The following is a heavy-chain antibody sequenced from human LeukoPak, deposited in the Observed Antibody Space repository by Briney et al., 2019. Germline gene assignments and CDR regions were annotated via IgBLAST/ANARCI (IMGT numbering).Heavy chain of an antibody. CDR1: GFTFSSYS. CDR2: ISSSSSYI. Sequence: GGSLRLSCAASGFTFSSYSMNWVRQAPGKGLEWVSSISSSSSYIYYADSVKGRSTISRDNAKNSLYLQMNSLRAEDTAVYYCARGYDILTGYSSYYFDYWGQGTLVTVSS. CDR3: ARGYDILTGYSSYYFDY. D-gene: IGHD3-9*01. J-gene: IGHJ4*02. V-gene: IGHV3-21*01.